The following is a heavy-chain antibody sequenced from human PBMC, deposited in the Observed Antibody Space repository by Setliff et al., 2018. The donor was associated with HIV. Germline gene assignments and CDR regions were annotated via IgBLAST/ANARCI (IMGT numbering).Heavy chain of an antibody. V-gene: IGHV1-8*02. CDR2: MNPNSGNT. CDR1: GYTFSTYD. CDR3: ASRYYNFWSGYTDAFDI. J-gene: IGHJ3*02. Sequence: PSVKVSCKASGYTFSTYDINWVRQATGQGLEWMGWMNPNSGNTGSADKFQGRVSMTRNTSINTAYMELSSLRSEDTAMYYCASRYYNFWSGYTDAFDIWGQGTMVTVSS. D-gene: IGHD3-3*01.